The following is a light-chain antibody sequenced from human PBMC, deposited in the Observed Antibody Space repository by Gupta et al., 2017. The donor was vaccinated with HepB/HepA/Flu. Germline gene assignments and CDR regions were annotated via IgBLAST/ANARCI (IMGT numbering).Light chain of an antibody. V-gene: IGLV2-14*03. CDR3: SSYTSSSTLV. CDR2: DVS. CDR1: SSDVGGYNY. Sequence: QSALPPPASVSGSPGQSTTISCTGTSSDVGGYNYVSWYQQHPGKAPKLMIYDVSNRPSGVSNRFSGSKSGNTASLTISGLQAEDEADYYCSSYTSSSTLVFGGGTKLTVL. J-gene: IGLJ2*01.